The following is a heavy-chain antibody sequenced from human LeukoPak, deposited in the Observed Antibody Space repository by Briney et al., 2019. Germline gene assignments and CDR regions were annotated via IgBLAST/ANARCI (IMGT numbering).Heavy chain of an antibody. CDR1: GYTFTDYY. CDR2: INPNSGGT. V-gene: IGHV1-2*02. D-gene: IGHD3-10*01. Sequence: ASVNVSCTASGYTFTDYYMHWVRQAPGQGLERMGWINPNSGGTNYAQKFQGRVTMTRDTSISTAYMELSRLRSDDTAVYYCARSMVRGSRNYYYGMDVWGQGTTVTVSS. CDR3: ARSMVRGSRNYYYGMDV. J-gene: IGHJ6*02.